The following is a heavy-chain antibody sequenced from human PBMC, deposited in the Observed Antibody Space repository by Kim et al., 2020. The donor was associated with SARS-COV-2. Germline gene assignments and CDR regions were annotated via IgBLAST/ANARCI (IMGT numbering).Heavy chain of an antibody. CDR2: IRSNGGST. CDR1: GFTFSSYA. D-gene: IGHD3-3*01. J-gene: IGHJ6*02. Sequence: GGSLRLSCAASGFTFSSYAMHWVRQAPGKGLEYVAAIRSNGGSTYYANSVKGRFTISRDNSKNTLYLQMDSLRAEDMAVYYCAREGVGIRYYYGMDVWGQGTTVTVSS. CDR3: AREGVGIRYYYGMDV. V-gene: IGHV3-64*01.